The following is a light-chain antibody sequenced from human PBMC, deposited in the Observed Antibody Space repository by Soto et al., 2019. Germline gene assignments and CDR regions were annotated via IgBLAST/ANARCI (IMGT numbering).Light chain of an antibody. J-gene: IGKJ5*01. Sequence: EIVLTQSPTTLSLSPGERATLSCRASQSVSSYLIWYRQRPGQAPRLLISDASSRATGIPARFSGSGSGTDFTLTISSLEPEDFAVYYCQQRARWPITFGQGTRLEIK. CDR2: DAS. CDR3: QQRARWPIT. CDR1: QSVSSY. V-gene: IGKV3-11*01.